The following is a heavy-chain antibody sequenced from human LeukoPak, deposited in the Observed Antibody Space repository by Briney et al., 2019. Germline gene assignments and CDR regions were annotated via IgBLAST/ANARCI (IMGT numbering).Heavy chain of an antibody. J-gene: IGHJ6*02. D-gene: IGHD3-3*01. V-gene: IGHV1-69*04. Sequence: SVKVSCKASGGTFSSYAISWVRQAPGQGLEWMGRIIPILGIANYAQKFQGRVTITADKSTSTAYMELSSLRSEDTAVYYCARGATIFGVVMMDGVGDVWGQGTTVTVPS. CDR3: ARGATIFGVVMMDGVGDV. CDR1: GGTFSSYA. CDR2: IIPILGIA.